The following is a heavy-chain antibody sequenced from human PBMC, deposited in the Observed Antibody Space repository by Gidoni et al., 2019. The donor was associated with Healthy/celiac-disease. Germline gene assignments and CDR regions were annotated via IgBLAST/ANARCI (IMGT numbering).Heavy chain of an antibody. CDR3: ARYPVGYSYGWNYYYGMDV. CDR1: GFTFRSYG. J-gene: IGHJ6*02. CDR2: IWYDGSNK. D-gene: IGHD5-18*01. V-gene: IGHV3-33*01. Sequence: QVQLVESGGGVVQPGRSLRLSCAASGFTFRSYGMHWVRQAPGKGLEWVAVIWYDGSNKYYADSVKGRFTISRDNSKNTLYLQMNSLRAEDTAVYYCARYPVGYSYGWNYYYGMDVWGQGTTVTVSS.